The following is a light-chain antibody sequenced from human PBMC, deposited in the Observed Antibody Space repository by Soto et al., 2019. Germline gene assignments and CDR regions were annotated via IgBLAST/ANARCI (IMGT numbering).Light chain of an antibody. CDR3: CSYAGNGAWV. Sequence: QSVLTQPASVSGSPGQSITISCSGSSGDVGNYDLVSWYQQIPGKAPLLMIFEVSRRPSRVSDRFSGSKSGNTASLTISCLQAEDEGDFYCCSYAGNGAWVFGGGTKLTVL. CDR2: EVS. CDR1: SGDVGNYDL. J-gene: IGLJ3*02. V-gene: IGLV2-23*02.